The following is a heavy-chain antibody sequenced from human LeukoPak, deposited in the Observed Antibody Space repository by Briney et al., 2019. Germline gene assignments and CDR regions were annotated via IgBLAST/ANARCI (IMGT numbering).Heavy chain of an antibody. CDR1: GGSINNYY. CDR2: IYASGST. J-gene: IGHJ4*01. Sequence: SETLSLTSTVSGGSINNYYWSWIRQSPGRGLEWIGYIYASGSTNYNPSLKSRVTISVDPSKSQFSLKLSSVTAADTAVYYCARYYYGSGSYFDYWGHGTLVTVSS. CDR3: ARYYYGSGSYFDY. D-gene: IGHD3-10*01. V-gene: IGHV4-4*09.